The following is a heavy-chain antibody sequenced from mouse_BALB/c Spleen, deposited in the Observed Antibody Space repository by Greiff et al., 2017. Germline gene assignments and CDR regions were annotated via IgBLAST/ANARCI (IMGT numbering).Heavy chain of an antibody. CDR1: GFSLTSYG. V-gene: IGHV2-2*02. J-gene: IGHJ4*01. CDR2: IWSGGST. Sequence: VQLQESGPGLVQPSQSLSITCTVSGFSLTSYGVHWVRQSPGKGLEWLGVIWSGGSTDYNAAFISRLSISKDNSKSQVFFKMNSLQANDTAIYYCARPITTATDYYAMDYWGQGTSVTVSS. CDR3: ARPITTATDYYAMDY. D-gene: IGHD1-2*01.